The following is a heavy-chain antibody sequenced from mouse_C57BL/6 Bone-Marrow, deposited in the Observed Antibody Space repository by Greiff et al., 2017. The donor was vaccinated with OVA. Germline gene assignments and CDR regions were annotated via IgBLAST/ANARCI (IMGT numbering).Heavy chain of an antibody. CDR1: GFTFSSYG. D-gene: IGHD3-2*02. V-gene: IGHV5-6*01. CDR3: AKTAQATWFAY. Sequence: EVQLVESGGDLVKPGGSLKLSCAASGFTFSSYGMSWVRQTPDKRLEWVATISSGGSYTYYPDSVKGRFTISRDNAKNTLYLQISSLKSEDTAMYYCAKTAQATWFAYWGQGTLVTVSA. J-gene: IGHJ3*01. CDR2: ISSGGSYT.